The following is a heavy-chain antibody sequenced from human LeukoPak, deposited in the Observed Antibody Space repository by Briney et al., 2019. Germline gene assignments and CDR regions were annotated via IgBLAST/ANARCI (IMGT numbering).Heavy chain of an antibody. Sequence: SGPTLVNPTQTLTLTCTFSGFSLSTSGMRVSWIRQPPGKALKWLARTDWDDDKFYSTCLKTRLTISKDTSKNQVVLTMTNMDPVDTATYYCARGDSSSSEGSFGYWGQGTLVTVSS. D-gene: IGHD6-6*01. J-gene: IGHJ4*02. V-gene: IGHV2-70*04. CDR2: TDWDDDK. CDR1: GFSLSTSGMR. CDR3: ARGDSSSSEGSFGY.